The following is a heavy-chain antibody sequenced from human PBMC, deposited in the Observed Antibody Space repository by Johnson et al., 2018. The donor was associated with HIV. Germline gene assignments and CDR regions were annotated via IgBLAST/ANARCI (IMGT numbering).Heavy chain of an antibody. CDR2: ISHDGSDK. Sequence: QVQLVESGGGLVKPGGSLRLSCAASGFMFSDYYMNWIRQAPGKGLEWVAVISHDGSDKNYADSVKGRFTISRDNSKNTLFLQMNSLRAEDTAVYYCAKLRWAPRAFAIWCQGTMVTVSS. J-gene: IGHJ3*02. V-gene: IGHV3-30*18. CDR3: AKLRWAPRAFAI. D-gene: IGHD4-23*01. CDR1: GFMFSDYY.